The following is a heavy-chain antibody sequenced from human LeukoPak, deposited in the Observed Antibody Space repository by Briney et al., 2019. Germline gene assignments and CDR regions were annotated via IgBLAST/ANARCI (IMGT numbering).Heavy chain of an antibody. J-gene: IGHJ4*02. D-gene: IGHD1-26*01. CDR1: GGSFSGYY. CDR2: IYYSGST. CDR3: ASFSGSYYDF. V-gene: IGHV4-59*08. Sequence: SETLSLTCAVYGGSFSGYYWSWIRQPPGKGLEWVGYIYYSGSTNYNPSLKSRVTISVDTPRTQFSLRLSSVTAADTAVYYCASFSGSYYDFWGQGTLVTVSS.